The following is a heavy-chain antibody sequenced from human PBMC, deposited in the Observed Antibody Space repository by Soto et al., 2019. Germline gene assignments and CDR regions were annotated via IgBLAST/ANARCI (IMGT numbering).Heavy chain of an antibody. D-gene: IGHD3-3*01. CDR3: ARWRGRTIFAALDV. V-gene: IGHV1-69*13. J-gene: IGHJ6*02. Sequence: GASVKVSCKASGRTFSSYAISWVRQAPGQRLEWMGGIIPIFGTANYAQKFEGRVTITADESTSTAYMELSSLRSEDTAVYYCARWRGRTIFAALDVVVQGTTVTVSS. CDR2: IIPIFGTA. CDR1: GRTFSSYA.